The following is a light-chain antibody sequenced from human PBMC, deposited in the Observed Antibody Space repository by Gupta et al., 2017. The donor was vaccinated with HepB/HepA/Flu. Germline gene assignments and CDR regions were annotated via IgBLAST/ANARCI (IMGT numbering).Light chain of an antibody. V-gene: IGKV3-20*01. CDR3: QVYGPLRFT. Sequence: ETVLTQSPATLSVYPGDRATLSCRASQTVGRGYLAWYQQKPGQAPKLLIYDASNRSTGTPDRFSGSGSGTDFTLTISRLDPEDFAVYDCQVYGPLRFTFGPGTKVDVK. CDR2: DAS. J-gene: IGKJ3*01. CDR1: QTVGRGY.